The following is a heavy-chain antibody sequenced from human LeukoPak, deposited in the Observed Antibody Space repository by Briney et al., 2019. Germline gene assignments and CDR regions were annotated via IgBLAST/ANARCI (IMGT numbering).Heavy chain of an antibody. J-gene: IGHJ4*02. CDR1: GGSITPYY. D-gene: IGHD6-13*01. Sequence: PSETLSLTCIVSGGSITPYYWSWIRQPPGKRLEWIGYVFNGGSTNYNPSLKSRVTMSLDTSRDQFSLRLSSVTAADTAIYYCASRPADSTWYGVFDYWSQGTLVTVSS. CDR3: ASRPADSTWYGVFDY. V-gene: IGHV4-59*01. CDR2: VFNGGST.